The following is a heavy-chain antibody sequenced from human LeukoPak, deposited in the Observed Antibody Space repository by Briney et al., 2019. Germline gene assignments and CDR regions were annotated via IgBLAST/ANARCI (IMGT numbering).Heavy chain of an antibody. J-gene: IGHJ5*02. V-gene: IGHV4-4*07. Sequence: SETLSLTCTVSGGSISSYYWSWIRQPAGKGLEWIGRIYTSGSTNNPSLKSRVTMSVDTSKNQFSLKLSSVTAADTAVYYCARDLRYFDWTSEYNWFDPWGQGTLVTVSS. D-gene: IGHD3-9*01. CDR1: GGSISSYY. CDR2: IYTSGST. CDR3: ARDLRYFDWTSEYNWFDP.